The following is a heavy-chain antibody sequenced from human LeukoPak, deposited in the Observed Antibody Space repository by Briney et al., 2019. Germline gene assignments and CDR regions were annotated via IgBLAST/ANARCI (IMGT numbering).Heavy chain of an antibody. J-gene: IGHJ3*02. Sequence: PSETLSLTCTVSGGSISSYYWSWIRQPPGKGLEWIGYIYYSGSTNYNPSLKSRVTISVDTSKNQFSLKLSSVTAADTAVYYCARRNSLVSEAFDIWGQGTRVTVSS. V-gene: IGHV4-59*01. D-gene: IGHD3-16*01. CDR2: IYYSGST. CDR3: ARRNSLVSEAFDI. CDR1: GGSISSYY.